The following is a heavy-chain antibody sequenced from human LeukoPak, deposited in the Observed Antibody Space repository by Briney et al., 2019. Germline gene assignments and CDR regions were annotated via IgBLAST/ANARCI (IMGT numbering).Heavy chain of an antibody. CDR3: ARDRHCVKGICHSPPGMDV. CDR2: IWFDGKNE. D-gene: IGHD6-13*01. CDR1: GFTFNSYG. J-gene: IGHJ6*02. V-gene: IGHV3-33*01. Sequence: GGSLRLSCAASGFTFNSYGMHWVRQAPGKGLEWVADIWFDGKNEHFADSVKGRFTISRDNSKNTMYLQINRLRVEDSAVYYCARDRHCVKGICHSPPGMDVWGQGTTVTVSS.